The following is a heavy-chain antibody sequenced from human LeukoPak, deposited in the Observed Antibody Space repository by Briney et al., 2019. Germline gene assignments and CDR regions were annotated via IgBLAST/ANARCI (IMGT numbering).Heavy chain of an antibody. D-gene: IGHD3-16*01. J-gene: IGHJ4*02. CDR3: AEDGGLGLDYFAY. V-gene: IGHV6-1*01. Sequence: SQTLSLTCAISGDSVSSNSAAWNWVRQSPSRGLEWLGRTYYRSKWFNDYSISVKSRITVNPDTSKNQFSLQLTSVTPEDTAVYYFAEDGGLGLDYFAYWAREPWSPSPQ. CDR1: GDSVSSNSAA. CDR2: TYYRSKWFN.